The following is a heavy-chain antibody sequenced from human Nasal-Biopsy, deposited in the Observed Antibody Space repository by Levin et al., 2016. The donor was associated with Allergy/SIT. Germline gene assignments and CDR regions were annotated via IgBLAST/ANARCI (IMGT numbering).Heavy chain of an antibody. J-gene: IGHJ4*02. Sequence: GGSLRLSCVASGFTFNTCVFHWVRQAPGKGLEWVTLISDDGDNKYYADPVRGRFTISRDNSKNMLHLQMDNLRPDDTALYYCARDYGRQVGPTTTSYFDLWGQGTLVTVSS. V-gene: IGHV3-30*04. D-gene: IGHD1-26*01. CDR2: ISDDGDNK. CDR1: GFTFNTCV. CDR3: ARDYGRQVGPTTTSYFDL.